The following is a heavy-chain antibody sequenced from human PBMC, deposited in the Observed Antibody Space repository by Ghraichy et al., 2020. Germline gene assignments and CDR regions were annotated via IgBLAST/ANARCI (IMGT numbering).Heavy chain of an antibody. CDR3: ARVQRRDRLRHDAFDI. Sequence: ASVKVSCKASGDTFSDYYIHWVRETPGQGLEWVGRINPNSGFTNYAQKFQGRVTMTGDTSITTAYMDLSRLTSDDTAMYYCARVQRRDRLRHDAFDIWGQGTMVTVSS. CDR1: GDTFSDYY. CDR2: INPNSGFT. J-gene: IGHJ3*02. D-gene: IGHD3-16*01. V-gene: IGHV1-2*06.